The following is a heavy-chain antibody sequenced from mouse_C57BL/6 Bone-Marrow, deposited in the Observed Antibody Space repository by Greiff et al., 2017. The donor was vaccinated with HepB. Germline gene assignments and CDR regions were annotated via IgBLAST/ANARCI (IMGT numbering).Heavy chain of an antibody. CDR1: GYTFTSYW. V-gene: IGHV1-64*01. CDR3: ASGLRYAMDY. J-gene: IGHJ4*01. D-gene: IGHD2-4*01. CDR2: IHPNSGST. Sequence: QVQLKQPGAELVKPGASVKLSCKASGYTFTSYWMHWVKQRPGQGLEWIGMIHPNSGSTNYNEKFKSKATLTVDKSSSTAYMQLSSLTSEDSAVYYCASGLRYAMDYWGQGTSVTVSS.